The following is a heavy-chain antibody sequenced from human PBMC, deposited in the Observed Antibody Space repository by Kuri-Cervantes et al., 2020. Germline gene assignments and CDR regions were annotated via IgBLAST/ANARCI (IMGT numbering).Heavy chain of an antibody. D-gene: IGHD5-18*01. CDR1: GYTFTSYD. CDR3: ARVWIQLWFAGGDDAFDI. J-gene: IGHJ3*02. V-gene: IGHV1-8*02. Sequence: ASVKVSCKASGYTFTSYDINWVRQATGQGLEWMGWMNPNSGNTGYAQKFQGRVTMTRNTSISTAYMELSSLRSEDTAVYYCARVWIQLWFAGGDDAFDIWGQGTMVTVSS. CDR2: MNPNSGNT.